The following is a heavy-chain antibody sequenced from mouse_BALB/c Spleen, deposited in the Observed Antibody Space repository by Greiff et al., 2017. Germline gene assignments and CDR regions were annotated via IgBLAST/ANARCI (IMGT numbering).Heavy chain of an antibody. D-gene: IGHD2-4*01. CDR2: INPSSGYT. J-gene: IGHJ3*01. CDR1: GYTFTSYT. Sequence: QVQLQQSAAELARPGASVKMSCKASGYTFTSYTMHWVKQRPGQGLEWIGYINPSSGYTEYNQKFKDKTTLTADKSSSTAYMQLSSLTSEDSAVYYCARGYDYDWFAYWGQGTLVTVSA. CDR3: ARGYDYDWFAY. V-gene: IGHV1-4*02.